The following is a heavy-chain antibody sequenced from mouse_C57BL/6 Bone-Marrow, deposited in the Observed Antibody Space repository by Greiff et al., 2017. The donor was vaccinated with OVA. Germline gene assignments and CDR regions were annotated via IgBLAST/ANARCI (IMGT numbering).Heavy chain of an antibody. V-gene: IGHV5-16*01. Sequence: EVKLVESEGGLVQPGSSMKLSCTASGFTFSDYYMAWVRQVPEKGLEWVANINYDGSSTYYLDSLKSRFIISRDNAKNILYLQMSSLKSEDTATYYCARDQGGPYDAMDYWGQGTSVTVSS. D-gene: IGHD3-2*02. CDR3: ARDQGGPYDAMDY. CDR2: INYDGSST. J-gene: IGHJ4*01. CDR1: GFTFSDYY.